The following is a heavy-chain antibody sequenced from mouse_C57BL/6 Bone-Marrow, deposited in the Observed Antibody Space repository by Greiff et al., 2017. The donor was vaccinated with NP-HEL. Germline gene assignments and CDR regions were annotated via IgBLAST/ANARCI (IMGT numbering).Heavy chain of an antibody. CDR1: GFTFSDYG. CDR3: ARALLLRDYAMDY. Sequence: EVMLVESGGGLVKPGGSLKLSCAASGFTFSDYGMHWVRQAPEKGLEWVAYISSGSSTIYYADTVKGRITISRDNAKNTLFLQRTSLRSEDTAMYYCARALLLRDYAMDYWGQGTSVTVSS. CDR2: ISSGSSTI. V-gene: IGHV5-17*01. J-gene: IGHJ4*01. D-gene: IGHD1-1*01.